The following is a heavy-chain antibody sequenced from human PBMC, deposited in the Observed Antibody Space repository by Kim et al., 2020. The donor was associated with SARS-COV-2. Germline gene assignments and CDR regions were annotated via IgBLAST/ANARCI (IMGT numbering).Heavy chain of an antibody. CDR3: AKGWGFDN. V-gene: IGHV3-7*01. CDR1: GFTFSTHY. CDR2: IKEDASDE. D-gene: IGHD3-16*01. Sequence: GGSLRLSCEASGFTFSTHYMSWVRQAPGQGLEWVANIKEDASDESYADTVKGRFTISRDNARNSLYLQMNNLRVEDTAVYYCAKGWGFDNWGQGTLVTVS. J-gene: IGHJ4*02.